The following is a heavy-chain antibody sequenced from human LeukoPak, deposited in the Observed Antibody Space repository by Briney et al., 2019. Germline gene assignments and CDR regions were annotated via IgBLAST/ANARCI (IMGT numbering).Heavy chain of an antibody. CDR1: GGSMSSFY. CDR2: IYDSGSA. D-gene: IGHD2-8*01. Sequence: PSETLSLTCTVSGGSMSSFYWSWIRQPPGKGLEWIENIYDSGSANCNPSLQSRVTISLDTSKNEVSLKLSSVTAADTAVYYCARGQGVLDYWGQGTLVTVSS. V-gene: IGHV4-59*01. CDR3: ARGQGVLDY. J-gene: IGHJ4*02.